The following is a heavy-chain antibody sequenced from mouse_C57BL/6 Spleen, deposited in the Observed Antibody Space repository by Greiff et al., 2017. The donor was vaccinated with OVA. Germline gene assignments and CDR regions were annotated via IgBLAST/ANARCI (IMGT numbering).Heavy chain of an antibody. CDR3: TPIYYGNEYYFDY. V-gene: IGHV14-4*01. CDR1: GFNIKDDY. J-gene: IGHJ2*01. D-gene: IGHD2-1*01. CDR2: IDPENGDT. Sequence: VQLQQSGAELVRPGASVKLSCTASGFNIKDDYMHWVKQRPEQGLEWIGWIDPENGDTEYASKFQGKATITADTSSNTAYLQRSSLTSEDTAVYYCTPIYYGNEYYFDYWGQGTTLTVSS.